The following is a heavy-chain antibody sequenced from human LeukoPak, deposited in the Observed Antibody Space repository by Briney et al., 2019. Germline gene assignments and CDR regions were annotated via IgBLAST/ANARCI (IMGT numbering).Heavy chain of an antibody. V-gene: IGHV4-38-2*02. J-gene: IGHJ4*02. CDR2: IYHSGST. D-gene: IGHD3-10*01. CDR3: ARGPGSRGG. Sequence: SETLSLTRTVSGYSISSGYYWGWIRQPPGKGLEWIGSIYHSGSTYYNPPLKSRVTISVDTSKNQFSLKLSSVTAADTAVYYCARGPGSRGGWGQGTLVTVSS. CDR1: GYSISSGYY.